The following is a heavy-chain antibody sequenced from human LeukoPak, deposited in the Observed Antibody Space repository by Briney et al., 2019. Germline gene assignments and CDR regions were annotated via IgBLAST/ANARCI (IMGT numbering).Heavy chain of an antibody. J-gene: IGHJ4*02. Sequence: GGSLRLSCAASGFTFSSYAMSWVRQAPGKGLEWVSYIVGSSSTIYYADSVKGRFTISRDNAKNSLYLQMDSLRAEDTAVYYCATDSPETAAFDYWGQGTLVTVSS. CDR2: IVGSSSTI. CDR3: ATDSPETAAFDY. V-gene: IGHV3-48*04. CDR1: GFTFSSYA. D-gene: IGHD1-1*01.